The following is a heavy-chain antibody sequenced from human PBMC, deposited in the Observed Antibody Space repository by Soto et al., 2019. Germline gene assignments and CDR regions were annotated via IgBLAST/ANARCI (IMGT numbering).Heavy chain of an antibody. Sequence: GASVKVSCKASGYTFTNYYMHWVRQAPGQGLEWMGVIHYSGATPTYAQKFQGRVTMARDTSTSTVYVELSSLRSEDTAVYYCARELLEGADYYDSSAVGYAFDIWGQGTMVTVSS. J-gene: IGHJ3*02. D-gene: IGHD3-22*01. CDR3: ARELLEGADYYDSSAVGYAFDI. CDR2: IHYSGATP. V-gene: IGHV1-46*01. CDR1: GYTFTNYY.